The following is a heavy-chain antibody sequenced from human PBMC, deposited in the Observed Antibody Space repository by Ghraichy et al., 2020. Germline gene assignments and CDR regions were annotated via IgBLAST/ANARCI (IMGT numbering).Heavy chain of an antibody. D-gene: IGHD6-6*01. Sequence: SETLSLTCAVYVGSFSGYYWTWIRQPPGRGLEWIGEINHSGSTNYNPSLKGRVTISVDTSKNQFSLKLNSVTAADTAVYYCARGLEYSSSMAALAFDYWGQGSLVTVSS. CDR1: VGSFSGYY. CDR2: INHSGST. CDR3: ARGLEYSSSMAALAFDY. V-gene: IGHV4-34*01. J-gene: IGHJ4*02.